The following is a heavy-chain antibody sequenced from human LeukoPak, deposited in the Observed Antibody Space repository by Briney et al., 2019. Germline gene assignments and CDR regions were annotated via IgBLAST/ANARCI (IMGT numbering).Heavy chain of an antibody. Sequence: SQTLSLTCTVSGGSISSGGYYWSWIRQHPGKGLEWIGYIYYSGSTYYNPSLKSRVTISVDTSKIQFSLKLSSATAADTAVYYCAGGVVVVAATPYYFDYWGQGTLVTVSS. D-gene: IGHD2-15*01. CDR3: AGGVVVVAATPYYFDY. CDR1: GGSISSGGYY. CDR2: IYYSGST. J-gene: IGHJ4*02. V-gene: IGHV4-31*03.